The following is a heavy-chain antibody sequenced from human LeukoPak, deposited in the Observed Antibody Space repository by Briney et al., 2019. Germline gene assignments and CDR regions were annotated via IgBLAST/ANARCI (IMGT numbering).Heavy chain of an antibody. CDR1: GFTFSSYA. CDR2: VSGSGGGT. V-gene: IGHV3-23*01. CDR3: AKWKGPPVGLDY. J-gene: IGHJ4*02. Sequence: GGSLRLSCAASGFTFSSYAMSWDRQAPGQGLEWDSAVSGSGGGTYYADSVKGRFTISRDNSKNTLYLQMNSLRAEDTAVYYCAKWKGPPVGLDYWGQGTLVTVSS. D-gene: IGHD1-1*01.